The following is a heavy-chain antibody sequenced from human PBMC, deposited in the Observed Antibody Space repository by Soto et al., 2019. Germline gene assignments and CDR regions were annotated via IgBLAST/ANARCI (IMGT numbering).Heavy chain of an antibody. D-gene: IGHD1-26*01. J-gene: IGHJ6*02. Sequence: SLRLSYSASFFTFSISGMHWVRQAPGKGLEWVAVISYDGSNKYYADSVKGRFTISRDNSKNTLYLQMNSLRAEDTAVYYCAKVGGTTIGMDVWGQGTTVTVSS. CDR3: AKVGGTTIGMDV. CDR2: ISYDGSNK. V-gene: IGHV3-30*18. CDR1: FFTFSISG.